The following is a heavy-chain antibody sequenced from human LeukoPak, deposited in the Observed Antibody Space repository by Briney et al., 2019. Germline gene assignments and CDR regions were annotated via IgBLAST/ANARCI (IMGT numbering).Heavy chain of an antibody. CDR2: IWYDGSKT. V-gene: IGHV3-33*01. CDR1: GFTFSSHG. J-gene: IGHJ6*03. Sequence: GGSLRLSCAASGFTFSSHGMHWVRQAPGKGLDWVAVIWYDGSKTLYADSVKGRFTISRDDSKNTLYLQMNSLTAGDTAVYYCARGPPRGKYYYMDVWGKGTTVTVSS. D-gene: IGHD1-1*01. CDR3: ARGPPRGKYYYMDV.